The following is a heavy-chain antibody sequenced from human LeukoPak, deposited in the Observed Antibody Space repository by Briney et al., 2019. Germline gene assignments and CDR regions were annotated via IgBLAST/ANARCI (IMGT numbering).Heavy chain of an antibody. CDR1: GFTFSSYA. CDR3: AKIKGQAVGGSFDI. Sequence: GGSLRLSCAASGFTFSSYAMSWVRQAPGKGLEWVLAISGSGGSTDYADSVEGRFTISRDNSKNTLYLQMNSLRAEDSAVYYCAKIKGQAVGGSFDIWGQGTMVTVSS. V-gene: IGHV3-23*01. CDR2: ISGSGGST. J-gene: IGHJ3*02. D-gene: IGHD3-16*01.